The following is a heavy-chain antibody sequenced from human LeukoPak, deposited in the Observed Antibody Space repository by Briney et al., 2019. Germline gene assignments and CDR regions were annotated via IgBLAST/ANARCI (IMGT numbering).Heavy chain of an antibody. CDR1: GDSINSYY. CDR2: IYYSEST. Sequence: PSETLSLTCTVSGDSINSYYWSWIRQPPGKGLEWIGYIYYSESTNYNPSLKSRVTISVDTSKNQFSLKLSSVTAADTAVYYCARGAYCGGDCLGAGGSSYTYWGQGTLVTVSS. J-gene: IGHJ4*02. CDR3: ARGAYCGGDCLGAGGSSYTY. V-gene: IGHV4-59*01. D-gene: IGHD2-21*02.